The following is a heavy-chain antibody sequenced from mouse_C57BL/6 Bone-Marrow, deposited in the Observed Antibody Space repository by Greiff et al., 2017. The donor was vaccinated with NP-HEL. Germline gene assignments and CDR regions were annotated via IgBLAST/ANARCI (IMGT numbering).Heavy chain of an antibody. J-gene: IGHJ2*01. CDR1: GYTFTSYW. CDR2: IYPGSGST. Sequence: QVQLQQSGAELVKPGASVKMSCKASGYTFTSYWITWVKQRPGQGLEWIGDIYPGSGSTNYNEKFKSKATLTVDTSSSTAYMQLSSLTSEDSAVYYCARDYYGSSPPFDYWGQGTTLTVSS. D-gene: IGHD1-1*01. CDR3: ARDYYGSSPPFDY. V-gene: IGHV1-55*01.